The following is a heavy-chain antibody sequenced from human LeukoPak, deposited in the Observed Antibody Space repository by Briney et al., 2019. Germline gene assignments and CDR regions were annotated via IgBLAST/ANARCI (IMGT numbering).Heavy chain of an antibody. V-gene: IGHV3-7*01. CDR3: ARVPDYYYDSSGLFDY. J-gene: IGHJ4*02. CDR2: IKQDGSEK. CDR1: GFTFSPYW. D-gene: IGHD3-22*01. Sequence: GGSLRLSCRPSGFTFSPYWMSWVRQAPGKGLEWVANIKQDGSEKYYVDSVKGRFTISRDNAKNSLYLQMNSLRAEDTAVYYCARVPDYYYDSSGLFDYWGQGTLVTVSS.